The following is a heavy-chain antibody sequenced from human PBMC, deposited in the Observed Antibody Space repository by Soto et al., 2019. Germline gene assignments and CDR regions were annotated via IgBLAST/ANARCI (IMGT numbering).Heavy chain of an antibody. CDR2: ISYDGSNK. CDR3: AKDLGYYAVDYYYYYGMDV. Sequence: PGGSLRLSCAASGFTFSSYGMHWVRQAPGKGLEWVAVISYDGSNKYYADSVKGRFTISRDNSKNTLYLQMNSLRAEDTAVYYCAKDLGYYAVDYYYYYGMDVWGQGTTVTVS. J-gene: IGHJ6*02. D-gene: IGHD3-3*01. V-gene: IGHV3-30*18. CDR1: GFTFSSYG.